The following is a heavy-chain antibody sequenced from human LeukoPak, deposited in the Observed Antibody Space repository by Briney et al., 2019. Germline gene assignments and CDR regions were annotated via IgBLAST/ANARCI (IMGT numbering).Heavy chain of an antibody. CDR1: GYTFTSYY. CDR2: INPSGGST. Sequence: ASVKVSCKASGYTFTSYYMHWVRQAPGPGLEWMGIINPSGGSTSYAQKFQGRVTMTRDTSTSTVYMELSSLRSEDTAVYYCARDWGGYSGYDPLWYFDLWGRGTLVTVSS. V-gene: IGHV1-46*01. CDR3: ARDWGGYSGYDPLWYFDL. D-gene: IGHD5-12*01. J-gene: IGHJ2*01.